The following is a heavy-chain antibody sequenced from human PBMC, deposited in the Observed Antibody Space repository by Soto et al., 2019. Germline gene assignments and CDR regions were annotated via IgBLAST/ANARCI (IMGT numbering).Heavy chain of an antibody. CDR3: ARRYGYAFDI. Sequence: SETLSLTCTVSGGSISSYYWSWIRQPPGKGLEWIGYIYYSGSTNYNPSLKSRVTISVDTSKNQFSLKLSSVTAADTAVYYCARRYGYAFDIWGQGTMVTVSS. CDR2: IYYSGST. CDR1: GGSISSYY. J-gene: IGHJ3*02. V-gene: IGHV4-59*01. D-gene: IGHD4-17*01.